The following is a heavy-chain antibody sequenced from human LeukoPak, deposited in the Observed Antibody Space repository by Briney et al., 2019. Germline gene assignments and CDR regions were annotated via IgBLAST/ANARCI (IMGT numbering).Heavy chain of an antibody. CDR3: AMGLVGSQAQASD. D-gene: IGHD1-26*01. CDR2: ISYDGSNK. Sequence: GGSLRLSCAASGFTFSSYGMHWVRQAPGKGLEWVAVISYDGSNKYYADSVKGRFTISRDNSKNTLYLQMNSLRAEDTAVYYCAMGLVGSQAQASDWGQGTLVTVSS. J-gene: IGHJ4*02. CDR1: GFTFSSYG. V-gene: IGHV3-30*03.